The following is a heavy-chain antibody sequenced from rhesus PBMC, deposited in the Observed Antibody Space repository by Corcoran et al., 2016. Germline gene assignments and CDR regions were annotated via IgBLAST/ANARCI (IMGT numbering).Heavy chain of an antibody. J-gene: IGHJ4*01. Sequence: QLQLQESGPGLVKPSETLSLTCAVSGGSISSSNWWSWIRQPPGKGLEGIGYISGSSGSTYYTPALTSRVTISTDTSKKQFSLTLSSVTAADTAVYYCARVSIGYSYRFPTYYFDYWGQGVLVTVSS. CDR2: ISGSSGST. CDR1: GGSISSSNW. V-gene: IGHV4-65*01. D-gene: IGHD5-12*01. CDR3: ARVSIGYSYRFPTYYFDY.